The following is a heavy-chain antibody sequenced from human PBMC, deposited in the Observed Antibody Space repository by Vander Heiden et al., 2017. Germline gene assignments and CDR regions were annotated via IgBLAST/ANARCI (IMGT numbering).Heavy chain of an antibody. J-gene: IGHJ4*02. CDR3: AKGPRMSYDFWSGFYNFDN. CDR1: AFTFCSYA. CDR2: ISYDGRNK. Sequence: QVQLVESGGGVVQPGRSLSLSCAASAFTFCSYAMHWVRQAPGKGLEWVAVISYDGRNKYYADSVKGRFTISRDNSKNTLYLQMNSLRAEDTAVYYCAKGPRMSYDFWSGFYNFDNWGQGTLVTVSS. V-gene: IGHV3-30*18. D-gene: IGHD3-3*01.